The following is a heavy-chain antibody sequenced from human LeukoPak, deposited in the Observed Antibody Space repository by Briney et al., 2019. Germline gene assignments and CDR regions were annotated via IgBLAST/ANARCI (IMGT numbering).Heavy chain of an antibody. CDR3: ATTLKYCSSTSCSITYYYYYGMDV. CDR1: GFTFSSYA. J-gene: IGHJ6*02. Sequence: GGSLRLPCAASGFTFSSYAMHWVRQAPGKGLEWVAVISYDGSNKYYADSVKGRFTISRDNSKNTLYLQMNSLRAEDTAVYYCATTLKYCSSTSCSITYYYYYGMDVWGQGTTVTVSS. V-gene: IGHV3-30-3*01. CDR2: ISYDGSNK. D-gene: IGHD2-2*01.